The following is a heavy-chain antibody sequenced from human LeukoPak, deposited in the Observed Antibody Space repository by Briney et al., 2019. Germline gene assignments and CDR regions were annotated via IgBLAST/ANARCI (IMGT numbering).Heavy chain of an antibody. CDR2: INHSGST. D-gene: IGHD3-22*01. CDR1: GASFSGYY. Sequence: SETLSLTCAVYGASFSGYYWSWIRQPPGKGLEWIGEINHSGSTNYNPSLKSRVTISVDTSKNQFSLKLSSVTAADTAVYYCARELYSSGYHDAFDIWGQGTMVTVSS. J-gene: IGHJ3*02. CDR3: ARELYSSGYHDAFDI. V-gene: IGHV4-34*01.